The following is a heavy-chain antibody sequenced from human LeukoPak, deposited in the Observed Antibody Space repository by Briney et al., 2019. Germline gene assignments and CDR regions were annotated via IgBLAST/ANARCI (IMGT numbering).Heavy chain of an antibody. J-gene: IGHJ4*02. V-gene: IGHV3-48*03. CDR2: IGPNGI. CDR3: ARGGYCSGGNCHATLYDF. D-gene: IGHD2-21*01. CDR1: GFTFQNFE. Sequence: PGGSLRLSCAASGFTFQNFEMNWVRQAPGQGLEWISYIGPNGIYDADSVKGRFTISRDNAKNSLYLQMNSLRAEDTAVYYCARGGYCSGGNCHATLYDFWGQRTLVTVSS.